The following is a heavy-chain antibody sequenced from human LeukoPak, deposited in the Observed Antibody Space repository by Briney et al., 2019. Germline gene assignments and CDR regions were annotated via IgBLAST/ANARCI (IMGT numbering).Heavy chain of an antibody. CDR1: GGSFSGYY. CDR2: INHSGST. CDR3: ARVHQPYSSSGAFDI. Sequence: SETLSLTCAVYGGSFSGYYWGWIRQPPGKGLEWIGEINHSGSTNYNPSLKSRVTISVDTSKNQFSLKLSSVTAADTAVYYCARVHQPYSSSGAFDIWGQGTMVTVSS. J-gene: IGHJ3*02. D-gene: IGHD6-6*01. V-gene: IGHV4-34*01.